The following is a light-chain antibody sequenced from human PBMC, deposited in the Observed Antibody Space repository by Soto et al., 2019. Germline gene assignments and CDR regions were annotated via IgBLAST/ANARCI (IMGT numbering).Light chain of an antibody. CDR2: AAS. Sequence: EVMLKMSAATVSLSPRERATLSCRASQSISSYLVWYQQKPGQAPRLLIYAASNRATGIPDRFSGSGSGTDFTLTISRLEPEDFAVYYCQQYGSSPRTVGQGTKVDIK. CDR3: QQYGSSPRT. J-gene: IGKJ1*01. V-gene: IGKV3-20*01. CDR1: QSISSY.